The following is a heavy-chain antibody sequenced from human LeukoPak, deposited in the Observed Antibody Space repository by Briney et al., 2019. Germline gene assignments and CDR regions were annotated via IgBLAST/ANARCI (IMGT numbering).Heavy chain of an antibody. CDR3: ARHFDYYDSTSAFDI. D-gene: IGHD3-22*01. Sequence: PSETLSLTCTVSGGSISSYYWSWIRQPPGKGLEWIGYIYTSGSTNYNPSLKSRVTISVDTSKNQFSLKPSSVTAADTAVYYCARHFDYYDSTSAFDIWGQGTMVTVSS. J-gene: IGHJ3*02. CDR1: GGSISSYY. V-gene: IGHV4-4*09. CDR2: IYTSGST.